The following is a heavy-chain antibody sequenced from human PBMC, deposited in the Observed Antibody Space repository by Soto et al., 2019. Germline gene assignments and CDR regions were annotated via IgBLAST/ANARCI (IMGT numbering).Heavy chain of an antibody. CDR2: INQDGSEK. D-gene: IGHD6-6*01. CDR1: GFNFRTYW. V-gene: IGHV3-7*01. Sequence: GSLRLSCAASGFNFRTYWMIWVRQAPGKGLEWVANINQDGSEKNYVDSAKGRFTISRDNAKNSLYLQMSSLRVEDTAVFYCARVGIADRLDAFDMWGQGTMVTVSS. CDR3: ARVGIADRLDAFDM. J-gene: IGHJ3*02.